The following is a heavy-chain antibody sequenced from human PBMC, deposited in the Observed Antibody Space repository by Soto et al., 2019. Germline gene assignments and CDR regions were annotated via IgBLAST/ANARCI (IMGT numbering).Heavy chain of an antibody. Sequence: EVHLLESGGALLQPGGSLRLSCAASGFTFSSYAMNWVRQTPGKGLQWVSAISGSGENTYYADSVKGRFTISRDNSTNILYLHMNGLTVEDPAMYYCAKEPTAVDPRDLFGGNPTAAYWGQGPLVTFSS. D-gene: IGHD2-15*01. CDR2: ISGSGENT. CDR3: AKEPTAVDPRDLFGGNPTAAY. J-gene: IGHJ4*02. CDR1: GFTFSSYA. V-gene: IGHV3-23*01.